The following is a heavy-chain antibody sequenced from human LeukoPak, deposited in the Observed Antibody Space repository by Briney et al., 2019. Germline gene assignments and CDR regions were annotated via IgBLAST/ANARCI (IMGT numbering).Heavy chain of an antibody. Sequence: KSGESLKISCKGSGYSFTSYWISWVRQMPGKGPEWMGRIDPSDSYTNYSPSFQGHVTISADKSISTAYLQWSSLKASDTAMYYCARPIAVAGTWYFDLWGRGTLVTVSS. D-gene: IGHD6-19*01. V-gene: IGHV5-10-1*01. CDR3: ARPIAVAGTWYFDL. CDR2: IDPSDSYT. CDR1: GYSFTSYW. J-gene: IGHJ2*01.